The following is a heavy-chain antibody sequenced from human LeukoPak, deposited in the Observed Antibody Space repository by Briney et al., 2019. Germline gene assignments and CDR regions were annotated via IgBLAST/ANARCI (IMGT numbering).Heavy chain of an antibody. CDR2: INPDSGGT. CDR1: GYTFTGYY. D-gene: IGHD2-2*01. Sequence: GASVKVSCKASGYTFTGYYMHWVRQAPGQGLEWMGWINPDSGGTNYAQKFQGRVTMTRDTSISTAYMELSRLRSDDTAVYYCAQGYCSSTSCQMGWFDPWGQGTLVTVSS. V-gene: IGHV1-2*02. J-gene: IGHJ5*02. CDR3: AQGYCSSTSCQMGWFDP.